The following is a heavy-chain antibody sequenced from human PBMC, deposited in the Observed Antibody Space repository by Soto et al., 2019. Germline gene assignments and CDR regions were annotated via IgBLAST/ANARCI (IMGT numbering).Heavy chain of an antibody. Sequence: SETLSLTCTVSGGAISSGDYYWSWIRQPPGKGLEWIGYIYYSGSTYYNPSLKSRVTISVDTSKNQFSLKLSSVTAADTAVYYCARDLGATEYYYGMDVWGQGTTVTVSS. CDR3: ARDLGATEYYYGMDV. CDR2: IYYSGST. V-gene: IGHV4-30-4*01. CDR1: GGAISSGDYY. D-gene: IGHD1-26*01. J-gene: IGHJ6*02.